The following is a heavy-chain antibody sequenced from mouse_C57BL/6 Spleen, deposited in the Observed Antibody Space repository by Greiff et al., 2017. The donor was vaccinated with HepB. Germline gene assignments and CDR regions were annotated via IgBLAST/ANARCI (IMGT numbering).Heavy chain of an antibody. CDR2: IHPNSGST. CDR1: GYTFTSYW. Sequence: VKLQQPGAELVKPGASVKLSCKASGYTFTSYWMHWVKQRPGQGLEWIGMIHPNSGSTNYNEKFKSKATLTVDKSSSTAYMQLSSLTSEDSAVYYCARCRNSNCGEDYAMDYWGQGTSVTVSS. D-gene: IGHD2-5*01. V-gene: IGHV1-64*01. J-gene: IGHJ4*01. CDR3: ARCRNSNCGEDYAMDY.